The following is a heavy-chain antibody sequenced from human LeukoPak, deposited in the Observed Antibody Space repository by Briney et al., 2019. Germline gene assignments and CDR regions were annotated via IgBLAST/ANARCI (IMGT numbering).Heavy chain of an antibody. CDR3: ARGNYCSGGSCYDGAFDY. CDR2: IYHTGST. CDR1: GGSISSGGYS. V-gene: IGHV4-30-4*07. J-gene: IGHJ4*02. Sequence: PSETLSLTCAVSGGSISSGGYSWSWIRQPPGKGLEWIGYIYHTGSTFYSPSLKSRVTISVDTSKNQFSLKLSSVTAADTAVYYCARGNYCSGGSCYDGAFDYWGQGTLVTVSS. D-gene: IGHD2-15*01.